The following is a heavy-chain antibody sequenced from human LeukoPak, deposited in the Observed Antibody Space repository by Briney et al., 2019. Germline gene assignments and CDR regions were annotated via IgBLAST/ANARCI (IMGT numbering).Heavy chain of an antibody. D-gene: IGHD2/OR15-2a*01. CDR3: AKDREYRRYFDY. CDR2: IRYDGSNK. J-gene: IGHJ4*02. V-gene: IGHV3-30*02. CDR1: GFTFSSYG. Sequence: GGSLRLSCAASGFTFSSYGMHWVRQAPGKGLEWVAFIRYDGSNKYYADSVKGRFTISRDNSKNTLYLQMNSLRAEDTAVYYCAKDREYRRYFDYWGQGTLVTVSS.